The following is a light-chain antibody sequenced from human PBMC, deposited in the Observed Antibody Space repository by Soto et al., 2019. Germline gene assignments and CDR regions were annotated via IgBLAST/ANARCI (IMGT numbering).Light chain of an antibody. Sequence: DIQMTQSPSSLSASVGDRVTITCRASQSIISYLNWYQQKPGKAPKLLIYAASSLQSGVPSRFSGSGSGTDFTLTISSLQPEDFATYYCQQSYRTRTFGQGTKVEIK. CDR2: AAS. CDR3: QQSYRTRT. J-gene: IGKJ1*01. V-gene: IGKV1-39*01. CDR1: QSIISY.